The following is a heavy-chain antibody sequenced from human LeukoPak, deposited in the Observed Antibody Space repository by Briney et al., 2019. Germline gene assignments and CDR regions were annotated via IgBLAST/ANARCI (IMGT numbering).Heavy chain of an antibody. CDR3: ARDQAYYYYYYGMDV. CDR1: GFTFSSYW. V-gene: IGHV3-7*01. CDR2: IKQDGSEK. J-gene: IGHJ6*02. Sequence: GGSLRLSCAASGFTFSSYWMSWVRQAPGKGLEWVANIKQDGSEKYYVDSVRGRFTISRDNAKNSLYLQMNSLRAEDTAVYYCARDQAYYYYYYGMDVWGQGTTVTVSS.